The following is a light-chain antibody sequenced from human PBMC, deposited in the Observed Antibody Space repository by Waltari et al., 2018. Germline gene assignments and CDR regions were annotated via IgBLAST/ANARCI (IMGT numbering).Light chain of an antibody. Sequence: HSALTQPRSVSGSPGQSVTISCTGSSSDVGRYNYVSWYQQHPGKAPKVMIHDVNHRPSGVPDRFSGSKSGNTASLTISGLQAEDEADYYCCSYAGSPWVFGGGTKLTVL. CDR2: DVN. V-gene: IGLV2-11*01. CDR1: SSDVGRYNY. J-gene: IGLJ3*02. CDR3: CSYAGSPWV.